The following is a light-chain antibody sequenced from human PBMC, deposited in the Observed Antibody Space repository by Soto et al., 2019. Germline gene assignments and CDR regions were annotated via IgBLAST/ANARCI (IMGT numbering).Light chain of an antibody. J-gene: IGKJ3*01. CDR1: QSISSG. CDR2: KAS. Sequence: DIQMTQSPSTLSASVGDRVTITCRASQSISSGLAWYQQKPGKAPKLLIYKASSLESGVPSMFSGSGSGTEFTLTISSLQPDDFATYYCQQSFTFGPGTKVDIK. V-gene: IGKV1-5*03. CDR3: QQSFT.